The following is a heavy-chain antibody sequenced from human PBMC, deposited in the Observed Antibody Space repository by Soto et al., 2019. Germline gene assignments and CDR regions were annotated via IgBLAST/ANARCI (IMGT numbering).Heavy chain of an antibody. D-gene: IGHD2-15*01. CDR3: SRDSCSCISGSCYYHGMDV. Sequence: EVQLVESGGGLVQPGGSLRLSCAASGFTFSSSWMHWVRQVPGKGLVWVSRIYRDGSTTAYADSVKGRFTISRDNAKNTLYLQMNSLRAEDTAVYYCSRDSCSCISGSCYYHGMDVWGQGTTVTVSS. V-gene: IGHV3-74*01. J-gene: IGHJ6*02. CDR2: IYRDGSTT. CDR1: GFTFSSSW.